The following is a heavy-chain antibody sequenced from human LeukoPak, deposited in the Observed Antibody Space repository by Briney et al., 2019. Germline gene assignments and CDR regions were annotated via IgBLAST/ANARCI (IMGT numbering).Heavy chain of an antibody. CDR3: ARAEVGSGTLLRVAFDY. D-gene: IGHD3-10*01. V-gene: IGHV3-7*01. CDR1: GFTFSRYW. CDR2: IKQDGSQK. Sequence: GGSLRLSCAASGFTFSRYWMSWVRQAPGKGLEWVANIKQDGSQKSYVDSVKGRFTISRDNANNLLYLQMNSLRAEDTAVYYCARAEVGSGTLLRVAFDYWGQGTLVTVSS. J-gene: IGHJ4*02.